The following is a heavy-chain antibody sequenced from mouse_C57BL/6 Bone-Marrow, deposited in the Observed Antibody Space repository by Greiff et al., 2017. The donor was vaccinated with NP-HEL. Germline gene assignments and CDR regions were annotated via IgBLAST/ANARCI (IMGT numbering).Heavy chain of an antibody. D-gene: IGHD4-1*02. V-gene: IGHV5-12*01. CDR3: ARHGQLGRGMDY. J-gene: IGHJ4*01. Sequence: EVMLVESGGGLVQPGGSLKLSCAASGFTFSDYYMYWVRQTPEKRLEWVAYISNGGGSTYYPDTVKGRFTISRDNAKNTLYLQMSRLKSEDTAMYYCARHGQLGRGMDYWGQGTSVTVSS. CDR2: ISNGGGST. CDR1: GFTFSDYY.